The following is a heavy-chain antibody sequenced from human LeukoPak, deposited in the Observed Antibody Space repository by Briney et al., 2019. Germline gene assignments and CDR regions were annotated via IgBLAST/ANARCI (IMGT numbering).Heavy chain of an antibody. V-gene: IGHV4-34*01. CDR1: GGSFSGYY. D-gene: IGHD3-3*01. CDR3: ARAPISSSAFDI. CDR2: INHSGST. Sequence: SETLSLTCAVYGGSFSGYYWSWIRQPPGKGLEWIGEINHSGSTNYNPSLKSRVTTSVDTSKNQFSLKLSSVTAADTAVYYCARAPISSSAFDIWGQGTMVTVSS. J-gene: IGHJ3*02.